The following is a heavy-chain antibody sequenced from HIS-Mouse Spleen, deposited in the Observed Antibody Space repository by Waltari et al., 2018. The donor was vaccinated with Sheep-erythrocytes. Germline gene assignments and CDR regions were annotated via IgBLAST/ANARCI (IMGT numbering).Heavy chain of an antibody. V-gene: IGHV4-59*01. D-gene: IGHD3-3*01. CDR3: ARESRRNNFWSGYYYFDY. CDR1: GGSISSYY. Sequence: QVQLQESGPGLVKPSETLSLTCTVSGGSISSYYWSWIRQPPGKGLEWIGYIYYSGRTNYNPSRKSRVTISVDTSKNQFSLKLSSVTAADTAVYYCARESRRNNFWSGYYYFDYWGQGTLVTVSS. J-gene: IGHJ4*02. CDR2: IYYSGRT.